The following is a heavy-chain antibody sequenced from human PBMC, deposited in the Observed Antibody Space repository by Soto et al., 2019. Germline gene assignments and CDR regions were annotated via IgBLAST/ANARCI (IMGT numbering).Heavy chain of an antibody. J-gene: IGHJ3*02. CDR3: ARGGMRELPRNDAFDI. V-gene: IGHV4-38-2*01. CDR2: IYHSGST. D-gene: IGHD1-26*01. CDR1: GYSISSGYY. Sequence: PSETLSLTXAVSGYSISSGYYWGWIRQPPGKGLEWIGSIYHSGSTYYNPSLKSRVTISVDTSKNQFSLKLSSVTAADKAVYYCARGGMRELPRNDAFDIWGQGTMVTVSS.